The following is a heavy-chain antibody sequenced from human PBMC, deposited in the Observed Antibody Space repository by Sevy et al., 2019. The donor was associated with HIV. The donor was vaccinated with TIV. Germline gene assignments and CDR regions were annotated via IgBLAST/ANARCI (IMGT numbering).Heavy chain of an antibody. CDR3: ARAGTSTGPIWSAAGNDYSYYYMDV. J-gene: IGHJ6*03. V-gene: IGHV3-21*01. CDR2: ISRSSSYI. Sequence: GGSLRLTCAASAFTFSAYSMNWVRQAPGQGLEWVSSISRSSSYIYYADSVKGRFTISRDNAKNSLYLQMNSLRAEDTAVYYCARAGTSTGPIWSAAGNDYSYYYMDVWAKGTTVTVSS. CDR1: AFTFSAYS. D-gene: IGHD6-13*01.